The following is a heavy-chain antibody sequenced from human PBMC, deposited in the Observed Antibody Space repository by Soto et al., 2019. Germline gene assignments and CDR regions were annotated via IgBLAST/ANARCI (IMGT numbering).Heavy chain of an antibody. Sequence: PGGSLRLSCAASGFTFSSYAMSWVRQAPGKGLEWVSAISGSGGSTYYADSVKGRFTISRDNSKNTLYLQMNSLRAEDTAVYYCAKAPKRLLQHYYFDYWGQGTLVTVSS. CDR3: AKAPKRLLQHYYFDY. J-gene: IGHJ4*02. D-gene: IGHD2-21*01. CDR2: ISGSGGST. CDR1: GFTFSSYA. V-gene: IGHV3-23*01.